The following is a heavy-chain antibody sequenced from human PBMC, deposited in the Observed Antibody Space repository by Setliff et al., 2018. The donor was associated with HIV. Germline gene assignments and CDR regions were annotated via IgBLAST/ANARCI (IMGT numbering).Heavy chain of an antibody. CDR2: IYNSGKT. D-gene: IGHD3-10*01. CDR3: ARGFSGYYGSGSPGN. J-gene: IGHJ4*02. CDR1: GASIKSGGYY. V-gene: IGHV4-61*09. Sequence: SETLSLTCTVSGASIKSGGYYWSWIRQTAGKGLEWIGHIYNSGKTNYNPSLKSRVSISVDMSKNHFSLKLSSVTAADTAVYYCARGFSGYYGSGSPGNWGQGTLVTVSS.